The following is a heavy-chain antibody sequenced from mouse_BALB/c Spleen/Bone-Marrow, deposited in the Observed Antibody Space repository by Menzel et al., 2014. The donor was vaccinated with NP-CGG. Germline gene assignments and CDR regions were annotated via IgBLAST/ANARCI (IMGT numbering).Heavy chain of an antibody. D-gene: IGHD4-1*01. CDR1: GFNIKDTY. Sequence: EVQLQQSGAERVKPGASVKLSCTASGFNIKDTYMHWVKQRPEQGLEWIGRIDPASDYTQFDSKFQGKATTTADTSSNTAYLQLSSLTSEDTAVYYCATLTGTFDYWGQGTTLTVSS. J-gene: IGHJ2*01. CDR3: ATLTGTFDY. CDR2: IDPASDYT. V-gene: IGHV14-3*02.